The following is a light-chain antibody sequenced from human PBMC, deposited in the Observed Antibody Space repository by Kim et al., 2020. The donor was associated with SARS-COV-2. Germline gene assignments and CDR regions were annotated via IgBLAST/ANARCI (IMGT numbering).Light chain of an antibody. J-gene: IGKJ2*01. Sequence: EIVLTQSPGTLSLSPEERATLSCRASQSVSSNYLAWYQGKPGQAPRLLIFGASSRATGIPDRFSGSGSGTDFTLTISRLEPEDFAVYYCQQYGSSPYTFGQGTKLEI. V-gene: IGKV3-20*01. CDR1: QSVSSNY. CDR2: GAS. CDR3: QQYGSSPYT.